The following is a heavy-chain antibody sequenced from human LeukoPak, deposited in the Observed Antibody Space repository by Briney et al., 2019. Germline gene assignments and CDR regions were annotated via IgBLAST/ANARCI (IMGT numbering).Heavy chain of an antibody. J-gene: IGHJ4*02. CDR2: INQDGSEK. D-gene: IGHD3-10*01. Sequence: GGSLSPSGEAPGFTFSSHWMSWVRQAPGKGLEWVANINQDGSEKYYVDSVKGRFSISRDNAKNSLYLQMNSLRAEDTAVYYFASSNREFASGSGDYWGQGTLVTVSS. CDR1: GFTFSSHW. CDR3: ASSNREFASGSGDY. V-gene: IGHV3-7*05.